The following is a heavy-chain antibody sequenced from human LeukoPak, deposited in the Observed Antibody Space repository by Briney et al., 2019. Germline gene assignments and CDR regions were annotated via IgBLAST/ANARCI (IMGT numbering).Heavy chain of an antibody. CDR3: AKDQRYCGGDCYSEEVDAFDI. J-gene: IGHJ3*02. Sequence: GGSLRLSCAASGFTVSSNYMSWVRQAPGKGLGWVSVIYGGGNTNYADSVRGRFTISRDNSKNTLYLQMNSLRAEDTAVYYCAKDQRYCGGDCYSEEVDAFDIWGQGTMVTVSS. CDR2: IYGGGNT. CDR1: GFTVSSNY. V-gene: IGHV3-66*01. D-gene: IGHD2-21*02.